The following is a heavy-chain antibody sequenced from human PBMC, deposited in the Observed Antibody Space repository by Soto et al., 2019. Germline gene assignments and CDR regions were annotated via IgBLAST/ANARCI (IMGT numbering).Heavy chain of an antibody. CDR2: ISAYNGNT. D-gene: IGHD5-12*01. J-gene: IGHJ4*02. CDR1: GYTFTSYG. V-gene: IGHV1-18*01. Sequence: QVQLVQSGAEVKKPGASVKVSCKASGYTFTSYGISWVRPAPGQGLEWMGWISAYNGNTNYAQKLQGRVTMTTDTSTSTAYMELRSLRSDDTAVYYCARDDLVTIWSVPFDYWGQGTLVTVSS. CDR3: ARDDLVTIWSVPFDY.